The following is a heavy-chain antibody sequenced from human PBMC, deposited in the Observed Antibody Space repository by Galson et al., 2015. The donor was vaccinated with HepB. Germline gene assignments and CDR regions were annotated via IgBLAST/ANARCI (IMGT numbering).Heavy chain of an antibody. CDR3: ARAPAGGLWFGESFDY. CDR2: IIPIFGTA. CDR1: GGTFSSYA. V-gene: IGHV1-69*13. Sequence: SVKVSCKASGGTFSSYAISWVRQAPGQGLEWMGGIIPIFGTANYAQKFQGRVTITADESTSTAYMELSSLRSEDTAVYYCARAPAGGLWFGESFDYWGQGTLVTVSS. D-gene: IGHD3-10*01. J-gene: IGHJ4*02.